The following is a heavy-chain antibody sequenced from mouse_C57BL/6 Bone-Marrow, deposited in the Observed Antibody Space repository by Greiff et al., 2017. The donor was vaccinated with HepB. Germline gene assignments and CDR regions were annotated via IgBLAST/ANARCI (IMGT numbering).Heavy chain of an antibody. J-gene: IGHJ4*01. Sequence: VQLQQSGPELVKPGASVKISCKASGYAFSSSWMNWVKQRPGKGLEWIGRIYPGDGDTNYNGKFKGKATLTADKSSSIAYMQLSSLTSEDSAVYFCARSVDTYYAMDYWGQGTSVTVSS. V-gene: IGHV1-82*01. CDR2: IYPGDGDT. CDR3: ARSVDTYYAMDY. CDR1: GYAFSSSW.